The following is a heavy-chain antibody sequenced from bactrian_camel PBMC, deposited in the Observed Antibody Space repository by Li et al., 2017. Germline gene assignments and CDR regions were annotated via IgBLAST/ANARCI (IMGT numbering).Heavy chain of an antibody. J-gene: IGHJ7*01. Sequence: VQLVESGGGSVQTGGSLRLSCAASEFIHVSECMAWFRQAPGKEREGVASLFTGGITYYSDSVKDRFTISRDIAKNTAFLQMNNLKPEDDGVYYCALDTTRRHFYQEGNCPNYDALGVWGKGTQVTVS. V-gene: IGHV3S53*01. CDR2: LFTGGIT. D-gene: IGHD2*01. CDR1: EFIHVSEC.